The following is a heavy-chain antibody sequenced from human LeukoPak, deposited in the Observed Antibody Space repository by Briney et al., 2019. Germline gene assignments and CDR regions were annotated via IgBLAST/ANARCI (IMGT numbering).Heavy chain of an antibody. J-gene: IGHJ4*02. V-gene: IGHV1-2*02. Sequence: ASVKVSCKASGYTFTGYYMHWVRQAPGQGLEWMGWINPNSGGTNYAQKFQGRVTMTRDTSTSTVYMELSSLRSEDTAVYYCARDPNRATVTTPGYWGQGTLVTVSS. D-gene: IGHD4-17*01. CDR3: ARDPNRATVTTPGY. CDR1: GYTFTGYY. CDR2: INPNSGGT.